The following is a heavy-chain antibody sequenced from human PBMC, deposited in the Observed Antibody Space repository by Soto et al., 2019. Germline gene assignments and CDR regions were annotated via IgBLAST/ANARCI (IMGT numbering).Heavy chain of an antibody. D-gene: IGHD3-9*01. V-gene: IGHV5-51*03. J-gene: IGHJ3*02. CDR3: ARYDILTGYYNREDAFDI. CDR1: GYSFTRYW. CDR2: IHPGDSDT. Sequence: EVQLVQSGAEVKKPGESLKISCKGSGYSFTRYWIGWVRQMPGKGLEWMGIIHPGDSDTRYSPSFQGQVTISADKSISTAYLQWSSLKASDTAMYYCARYDILTGYYNREDAFDIWGQGTMVTVSS.